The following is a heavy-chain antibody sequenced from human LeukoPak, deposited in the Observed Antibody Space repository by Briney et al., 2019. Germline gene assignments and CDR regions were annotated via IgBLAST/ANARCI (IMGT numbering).Heavy chain of an antibody. CDR1: GGSIRSGGYS. D-gene: IGHD3-10*01. CDR3: ARGHMVRGVIIPNWFDP. J-gene: IGHJ5*02. V-gene: IGHV4-30-2*01. Sequence: PSETLSLTCAVSGGSIRSGGYSWSWIRQPPGKGLEWIGYIYHSGSTYYNPSLKSRVTISVDRSKNQFSLKLSSVTAADTAVYYCARGHMVRGVIIPNWFDPWGQGTLVTVSS. CDR2: IYHSGST.